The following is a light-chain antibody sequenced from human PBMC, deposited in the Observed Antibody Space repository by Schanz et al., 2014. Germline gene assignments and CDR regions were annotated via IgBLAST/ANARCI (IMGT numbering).Light chain of an antibody. CDR2: EGS. CDR1: SSDVGSYNL. V-gene: IGLV2-14*02. Sequence: QSALTQPASVSGSPGQSITISCTGTSSDVGSYNLVSWYQQHPGKAPKVMIYEGSKRPSGVPDRFSGSKSGNTASLTISGLQAEDEADYYCCSYAGSYTVVFGGGTKRPS. J-gene: IGLJ2*01. CDR3: CSYAGSYTVV.